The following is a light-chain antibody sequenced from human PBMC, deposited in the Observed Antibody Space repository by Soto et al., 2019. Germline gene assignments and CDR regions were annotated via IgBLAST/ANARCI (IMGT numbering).Light chain of an antibody. CDR2: TND. CDR3: AAWDGSLNVVL. V-gene: IGLV1-44*01. Sequence: QSVLTQPPSASGTPGQRVTISCSGGSSNIGGNTVNWYQQLPGTAPTLLIYTNDQRPSGVPDRFSASKSGTSASLAISGLPSEDEADYYCAAWDGSLNVVLFGGGTKLTVL. CDR1: SSNIGGNT. J-gene: IGLJ2*01.